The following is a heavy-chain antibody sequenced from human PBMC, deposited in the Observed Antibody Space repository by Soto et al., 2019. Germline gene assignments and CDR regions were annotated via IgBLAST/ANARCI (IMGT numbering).Heavy chain of an antibody. V-gene: IGHV1-69*01. D-gene: IGHD3-10*01. CDR2: VSPPFRTS. Sequence: QVQLVQSGAEVKKPGSSVKGSCKTSGVSFNNNGIGWVRQAPGHGLEWMGGVSPPFRTSNYARKFQGRISITADASTGTVNMELSSLTSEDTAQYYCARVLYYGSGSYSPYGMDVWGKGTTLTVSS. J-gene: IGHJ6*04. CDR3: ARVLYYGSGSYSPYGMDV. CDR1: GVSFNNNG.